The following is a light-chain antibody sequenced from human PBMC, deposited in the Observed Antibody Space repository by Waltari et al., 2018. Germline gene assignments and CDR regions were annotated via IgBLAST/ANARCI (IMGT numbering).Light chain of an antibody. V-gene: IGKV1-5*03. CDR2: KAS. CDR1: QSISGW. CDR3: QQYNSFSIT. Sequence: DIQMTQSPSTLSASVGDRVTITCRASQSISGWLAWYQQKPGRAPKLLIYKASYLESGVPSRFSGSGSGTEFTLTISRLQPDDFATYYCQQYNSFSITFGPGTRVDMK. J-gene: IGKJ3*01.